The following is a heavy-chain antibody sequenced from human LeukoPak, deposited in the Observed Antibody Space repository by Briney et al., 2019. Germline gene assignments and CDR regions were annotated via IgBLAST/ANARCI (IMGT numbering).Heavy chain of an antibody. CDR1: GFTFSNYG. D-gene: IGHD2/OR15-2a*01. Sequence: PGGSLRLSRVASGFTFSNYGMSWVRQAPGKGLEWVSVISDSGVGTYYADSVKGRFTISRDNSKNTLFLQLNSLGAEDTAVYYCATTLTNLLPRMYFTYWGQGTLVTVSS. CDR3: ATTLTNLLPRMYFTY. J-gene: IGHJ4*02. V-gene: IGHV3-23*01. CDR2: ISDSGVGT.